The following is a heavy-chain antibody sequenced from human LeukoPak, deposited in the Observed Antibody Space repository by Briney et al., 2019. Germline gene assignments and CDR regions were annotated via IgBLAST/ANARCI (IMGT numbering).Heavy chain of an antibody. V-gene: IGHV4-59*08. Sequence: SETLSLTCTVSGDSISTYYWSWIRQPPGKRLEWIGYINYSGITNYNPSLKSRVTISVDTSRNQFSLKLTSVTAADTAVYYCATLAGYIYGVTSDFWGQGTLVTVSS. J-gene: IGHJ4*02. D-gene: IGHD5-18*01. CDR3: ATLAGYIYGVTSDF. CDR2: INYSGIT. CDR1: GDSISTYY.